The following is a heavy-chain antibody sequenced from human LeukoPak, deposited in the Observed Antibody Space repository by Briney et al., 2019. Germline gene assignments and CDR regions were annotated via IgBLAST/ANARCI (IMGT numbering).Heavy chain of an antibody. J-gene: IGHJ6*03. Sequence: PGRSLRLSCAASGFTFSSYGMHWVRQAPGKGLEWVAFIRYDGSNKYYADSVKGRFTISRDNSKNTLYLHVNSLRPEDTAVYYCARETSYYYYYMDVWGKGTTVTVSS. V-gene: IGHV3-30*02. CDR3: ARETSYYYYYMDV. CDR2: IRYDGSNK. CDR1: GFTFSSYG.